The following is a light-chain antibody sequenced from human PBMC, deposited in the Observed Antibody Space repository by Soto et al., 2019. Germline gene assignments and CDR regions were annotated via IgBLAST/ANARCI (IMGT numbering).Light chain of an antibody. J-gene: IGKJ4*01. Sequence: DIQRTQSPSTLSASVGDRVTITCRASQSISSWLAWYQQKPGKAPKLLIYDASSLESGVPSRFSGSGSGTEFTLTISSLQTDDFATYYCQQYNSYPLTFGGGTKVDIK. CDR2: DAS. CDR3: QQYNSYPLT. V-gene: IGKV1-5*01. CDR1: QSISSW.